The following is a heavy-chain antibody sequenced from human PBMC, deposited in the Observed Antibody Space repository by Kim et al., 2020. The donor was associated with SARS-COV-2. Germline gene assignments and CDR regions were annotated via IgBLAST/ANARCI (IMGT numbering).Heavy chain of an antibody. J-gene: IGHJ3*02. Sequence: GGSLRLSCAASGFTFSEYYMSWIRQAPGKGLEWISFITTSSSYTKYGDSVKGRFTISRDNAKNSLYLQMNSLTAEDTAVYYCARHRVAATGIAFDIWGQG. V-gene: IGHV3-11*06. CDR2: ITTSSSYT. CDR1: GFTFSEYY. D-gene: IGHD6-13*01. CDR3: ARHRVAATGIAFDI.